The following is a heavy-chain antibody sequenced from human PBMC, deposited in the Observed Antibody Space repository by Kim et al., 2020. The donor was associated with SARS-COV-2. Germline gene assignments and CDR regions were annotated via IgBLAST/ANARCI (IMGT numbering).Heavy chain of an antibody. CDR2: INAGNGNT. V-gene: IGHV1-3*01. D-gene: IGHD3-10*01. Sequence: ASVKVSCKASGYTFTSYAMHWVRQAPGQRLEWMGWINAGNGNTKYSQKFQSRVTITRDTSASTAYMELSSLRSEDTAVYYCARDGGLVWFGDRVYYFDYWGQGTLVTVSA. CDR3: ARDGGLVWFGDRVYYFDY. CDR1: GYTFTSYA. J-gene: IGHJ4*02.